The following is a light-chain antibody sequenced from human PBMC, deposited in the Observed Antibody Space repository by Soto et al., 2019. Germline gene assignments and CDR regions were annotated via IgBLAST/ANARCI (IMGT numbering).Light chain of an antibody. J-gene: IGKJ4*01. Sequence: DIEMTRCPYTLSASVGARVPITCRASQTIGSWLAWYQQKPGTAPKLLIYDASTLQSGVPSRFSGSGSGTEFTLTISSLQPEDVATYYCQKHDNSPLTFGGGTKVDIK. CDR1: QTIGSW. CDR2: DAS. CDR3: QKHDNSPLT. V-gene: IGKV1-27*01.